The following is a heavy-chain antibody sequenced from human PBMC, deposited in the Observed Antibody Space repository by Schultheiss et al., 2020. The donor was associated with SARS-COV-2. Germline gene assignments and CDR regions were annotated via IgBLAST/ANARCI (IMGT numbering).Heavy chain of an antibody. Sequence: SETLSLTCTVSGGSISSNYWSWIRQPPGKGLEWIGYIYYSGSTNYNPSLKSRVTISVDTSKNQFSLKLSSVTAADTAVYYCARTTVTLSWFVPWGQVTLVTVSS. J-gene: IGHJ5*02. CDR3: ARTTVTLSWFVP. D-gene: IGHD4-17*01. V-gene: IGHV4-59*12. CDR1: GGSISSNY. CDR2: IYYSGST.